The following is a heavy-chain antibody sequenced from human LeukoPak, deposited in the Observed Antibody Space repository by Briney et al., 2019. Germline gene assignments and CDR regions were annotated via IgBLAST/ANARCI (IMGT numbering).Heavy chain of an antibody. Sequence: GRSLTLSCAASRFTLHHYAMPRVRQAPGTGLEWTSGISWNSGSIGYADSVKGRFPISRENAKNSLYLQMNSLRAEDTALYYCAKANNWYDGWFYPWGQGTLVTVSS. D-gene: IGHD1-20*01. CDR2: ISWNSGSI. CDR3: AKANNWYDGWFYP. CDR1: RFTLHHYA. J-gene: IGHJ5*02. V-gene: IGHV3-9*01.